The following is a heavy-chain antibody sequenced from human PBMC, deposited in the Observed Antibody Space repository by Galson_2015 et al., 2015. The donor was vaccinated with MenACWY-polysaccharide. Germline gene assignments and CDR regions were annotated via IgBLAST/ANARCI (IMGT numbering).Heavy chain of an antibody. V-gene: IGHV3-7*01. Sequence: SLRLSCAASGFTFNTYWMSWVRQAPGKGLEWVANIKHDGSEKYYVDSVKGRFTISRDNAKNSLYLQMNSLRAEDTAVYYCTRRLVRGVIIRDFDSWGQGTLVTVSS. CDR1: GFTFNTYW. D-gene: IGHD3-10*01. CDR2: IKHDGSEK. CDR3: TRRLVRGVIIRDFDS. J-gene: IGHJ4*02.